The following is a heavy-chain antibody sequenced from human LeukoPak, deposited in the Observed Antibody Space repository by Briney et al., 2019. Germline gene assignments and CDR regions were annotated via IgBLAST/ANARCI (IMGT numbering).Heavy chain of an antibody. Sequence: GGSLRRSCAASGFTFGRYGMNWVRQAPGKGLEWLSYIGSTSTTMYYADSVKGRFTISRDNAKNSLYLQMNSLRDEDTAVYYCARGFYGSGTYLFDYWGQGTLVTVSS. CDR3: ARGFYGSGTYLFDY. D-gene: IGHD3-10*01. J-gene: IGHJ4*02. CDR1: GFTFGRYG. CDR2: IGSTSTTM. V-gene: IGHV3-48*02.